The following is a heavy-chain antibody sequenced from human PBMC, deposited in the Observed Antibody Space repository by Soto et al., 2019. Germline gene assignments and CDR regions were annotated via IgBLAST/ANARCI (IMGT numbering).Heavy chain of an antibody. V-gene: IGHV1-18*01. J-gene: IGHJ5*02. Sequence: ASVKVSCKASGYTFTSYGISWVRQAPGQGLEWMGWISAYNGNTNYAQKLQGRVTMTTDTSTSTAYMELRSLRSDDTAVYYCARVRSQQWLFRFDPWXQGTLVTVSS. CDR3: ARVRSQQWLFRFDP. CDR2: ISAYNGNT. CDR1: GYTFTSYG. D-gene: IGHD6-19*01.